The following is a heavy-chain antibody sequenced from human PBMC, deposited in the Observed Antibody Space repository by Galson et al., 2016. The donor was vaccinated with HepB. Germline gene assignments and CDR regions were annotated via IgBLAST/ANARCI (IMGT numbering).Heavy chain of an antibody. CDR3: ARVRNSSWLDY. J-gene: IGHJ4*02. D-gene: IGHD6-13*01. CDR1: GFTFNGHG. V-gene: IGHV3-33*01. CDR2: IWYDGSNT. Sequence: SLRLSCAASGFTFNGHGMHWVRQPPGKGLEWVASIWYDGSNTNYADSVKGRFTISRDNSKNTLYLQMNSLRAEDTAIYYCARVRNSSWLDYWGQGTLITVSS.